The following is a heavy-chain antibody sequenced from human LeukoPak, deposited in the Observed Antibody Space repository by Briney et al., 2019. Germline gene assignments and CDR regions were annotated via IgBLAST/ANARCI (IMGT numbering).Heavy chain of an antibody. V-gene: IGHV3-23*01. D-gene: IGHD7-27*01. CDR1: GFTFSSYA. CDR3: AKVGNDYYYGMDV. CDR2: ISGSGGST. Sequence: GGPLRLSCAASGFTFSSYAMSWVRQAPGKGLEWVSAISGSGGSTYYADSVKGRFTISRDNTKNTLYLQMNSLRAEDTAVYYCAKVGNDYYYGMDVWGQGTTVTVSS. J-gene: IGHJ6*02.